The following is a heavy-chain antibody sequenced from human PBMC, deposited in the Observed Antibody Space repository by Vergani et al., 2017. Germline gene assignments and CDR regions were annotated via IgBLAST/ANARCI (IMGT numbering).Heavy chain of an antibody. Sequence: QVQLVESGGGLVKPGGSLRLSCAASGFTFSDYYMSWIRKAPGKGLEWVSYISSSGSTIYYADSVKGRFTISRDNAKNSLYLQRNSLRAEDTAVYYCAREYYYFWSGYYRGYYYYYMDVWGKGTTVTVSS. V-gene: IGHV3-11*01. D-gene: IGHD3-3*01. CDR3: AREYYYFWSGYYRGYYYYYMDV. CDR2: ISSSGSTI. J-gene: IGHJ6*03. CDR1: GFTFSDYY.